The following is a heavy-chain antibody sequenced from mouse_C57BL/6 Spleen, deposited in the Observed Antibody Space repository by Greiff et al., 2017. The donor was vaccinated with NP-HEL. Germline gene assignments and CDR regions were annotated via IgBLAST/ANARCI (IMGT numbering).Heavy chain of an antibody. J-gene: IGHJ4*01. D-gene: IGHD3-2*02. CDR2: ISSGGDYI. CDR3: RREPLTAQATTYYYAMDD. V-gene: IGHV5-9-1*02. CDR1: GFTFSSYA. Sequence: EVMLVESGEGLVKPGGSLKLSCAASGFTFSSYAMSWVRQTPEKRLEWVAYISSGGDYIYYADTVKGRVTISRDNARNTLYLHMRSLKSEDTAMYYCRREPLTAQATTYYYAMDDWGKGTSVTVSS.